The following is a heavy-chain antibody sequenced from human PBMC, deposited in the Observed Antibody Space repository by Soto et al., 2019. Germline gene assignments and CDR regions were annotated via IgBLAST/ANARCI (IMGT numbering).Heavy chain of an antibody. CDR3: CTVTGSPR. J-gene: IGHJ4*02. V-gene: IGHV3-15*07. CDR1: GFTFSSAY. Sequence: DVQLVESGGGLVKPGGSLRLSCAASGFTFSSAYMNWVRQAPGKGLEWVGRIKSKLDGGTIDYAESVEGRFTISREDSKNTLYLQMNCLKIEDSAVYYCCTVTGSPRWGQGTLVTVSS. D-gene: IGHD1-1*01. CDR2: IKSKLDGGTI.